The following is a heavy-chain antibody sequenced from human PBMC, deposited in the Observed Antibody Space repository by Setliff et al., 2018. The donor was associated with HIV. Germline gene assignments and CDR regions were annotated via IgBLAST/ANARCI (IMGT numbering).Heavy chain of an antibody. D-gene: IGHD6-13*01. CDR2: IDHSGST. J-gene: IGHJ5*02. Sequence: SETLSLTCAVYGGSFRGYYWNWIRQSPDKGLEWIGEIDHSGSTNYNPSLRSRVIMSADTPKSQFSLNLTSLTAGDTAVYYCARGTKGSRWSVTRINWFDTWVQGTLVTVSS. CDR3: ARGTKGSRWSVTRINWFDT. CDR1: GGSFRGYY. V-gene: IGHV4-34*01.